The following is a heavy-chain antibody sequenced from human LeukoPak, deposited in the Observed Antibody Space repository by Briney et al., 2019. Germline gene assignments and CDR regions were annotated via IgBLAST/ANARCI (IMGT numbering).Heavy chain of an antibody. V-gene: IGHV3-11*04. D-gene: IGHD5-12*01. CDR2: ISTRGSTI. Sequence: SGGSLRLSCVASGFTFSNAWMSWVRQAPGKGLEWVSYISTRGSTIYYADSVKGRFTISRDNAKNSLYLQMSSLRAEDTAVYYYARDLGPSYSEYDWRGIFDYWGQGTMVTVSS. CDR1: GFTFSNAW. J-gene: IGHJ4*03. CDR3: ARDLGPSYSEYDWRGIFDY.